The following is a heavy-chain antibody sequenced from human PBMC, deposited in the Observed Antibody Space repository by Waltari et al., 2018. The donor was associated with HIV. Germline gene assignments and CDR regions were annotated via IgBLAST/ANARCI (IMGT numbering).Heavy chain of an antibody. V-gene: IGHV3-30*02. CDR2: IRYDGRNK. CDR1: GFTFSSYG. D-gene: IGHD2-15*01. Sequence: QVQLVESGGGVVQPGGSLRLSCAASGFTFSSYGMHWVRQAPGKGLEWVAFIRYDGRNKYYADSVKGRFTISRDNSKNTLYLQMNSLRAEDTAVYYCAKGGYCSGGSCYPFDYWGQGTLVTVSS. J-gene: IGHJ4*02. CDR3: AKGGYCSGGSCYPFDY.